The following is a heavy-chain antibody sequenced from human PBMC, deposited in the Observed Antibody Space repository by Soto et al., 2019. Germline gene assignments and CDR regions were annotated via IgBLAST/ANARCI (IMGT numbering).Heavy chain of an antibody. CDR2: ISAYNGNT. V-gene: IGHV1-18*01. D-gene: IGHD1-26*01. J-gene: IGHJ3*02. Sequence: GASVKVSCKASGYTFTSYGISWVRQAPGQGLEWMGWISAYNGNTNYAQKLQGRVTMTTDTSTNTAYMELRSLRSEDTAVYYCATAVTGRGSYYWGIGDAFDIWGQGTMVTVSS. CDR1: GYTFTSYG. CDR3: ATAVTGRGSYYWGIGDAFDI.